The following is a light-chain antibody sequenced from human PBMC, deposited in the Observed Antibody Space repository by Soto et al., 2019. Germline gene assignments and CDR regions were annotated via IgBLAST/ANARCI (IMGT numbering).Light chain of an antibody. CDR1: SSNIGSNY. J-gene: IGLJ2*01. Sequence: QSVLTQPPSESGTPGQRVTISCSGSSSNIGSNYVYWYQELPRTAPKLLIYSNNQRPSGVPDRFSGSKSGTSASLAISGLRSEDEADYYCAAWDDSLSGVVFGGGTKLTVL. CDR2: SNN. V-gene: IGLV1-47*02. CDR3: AAWDDSLSGVV.